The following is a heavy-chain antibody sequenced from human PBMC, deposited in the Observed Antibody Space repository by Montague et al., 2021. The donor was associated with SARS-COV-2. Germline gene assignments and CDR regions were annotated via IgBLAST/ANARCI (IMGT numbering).Heavy chain of an antibody. J-gene: IGHJ4*02. V-gene: IGHV3-30-3*01. CDR2: ISYDGSNK. CDR1: GFTFSSYA. Sequence: SLRLSCAASGFTFSSYAMHWVRQAPGKGLEWVAVISYDGSNKYYADSVKGRFTISGDNSKNTLYLQMNSLRAEDTAVYYCARDLDDGSGSYYFDYWGQGTLVTVSS. D-gene: IGHD3-10*01. CDR3: ARDLDDGSGSYYFDY.